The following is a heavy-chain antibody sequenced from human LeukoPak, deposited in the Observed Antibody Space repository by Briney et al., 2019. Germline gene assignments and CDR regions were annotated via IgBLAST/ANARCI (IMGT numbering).Heavy chain of an antibody. D-gene: IGHD3-22*01. J-gene: IGHJ4*02. CDR2: INPSGGST. V-gene: IGHV1-46*01. CDR1: GYTFTSYY. Sequence: ASVKVSCKASGYTFTSYYMHWVRQAPGQGLEWMGIINPSGGSTSYAQKFPGRVTMTRDMSTSTVYMELSSLRSEDTAVYYCARENYYDSSGYNQDYWGQGTLVTVSS. CDR3: ARENYYDSSGYNQDY.